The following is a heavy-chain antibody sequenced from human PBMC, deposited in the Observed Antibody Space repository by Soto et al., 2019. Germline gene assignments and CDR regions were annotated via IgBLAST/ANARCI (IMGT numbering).Heavy chain of an antibody. V-gene: IGHV1-69*01. CDR3: ASRRLGYCSGGSCYSAGYYYYGMDV. Sequence: QVQLVQSGAEVKKPGSSVKVSCKASGGTFSSYAISWVRQAPGQGLEWMGGIIPIFGTANYAQKCQGRVTITADESTSTAYMELSSLRSEDTAVYYCASRRLGYCSGGSCYSAGYYYYGMDVWGQGTTVTVSS. CDR2: IIPIFGTA. J-gene: IGHJ6*02. CDR1: GGTFSSYA. D-gene: IGHD2-15*01.